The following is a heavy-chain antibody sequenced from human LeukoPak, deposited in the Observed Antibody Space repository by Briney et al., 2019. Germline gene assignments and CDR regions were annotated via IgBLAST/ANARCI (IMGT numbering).Heavy chain of an antibody. CDR1: GYTFTSYG. CDR3: ARDLGSSGYYPLPDY. V-gene: IGHV1-18*01. D-gene: IGHD3-22*01. J-gene: IGHJ4*02. CDR2: ISAYNGNT. Sequence: GASVKVSCKASGYTFTSYGISWGRQAPGQGLEWMGWISAYNGNTNYAQKLQGRVTMTTYTSTSTAYMELRSLRSDDTAVYYCARDLGSSGYYPLPDYWGQGTLVTVSS.